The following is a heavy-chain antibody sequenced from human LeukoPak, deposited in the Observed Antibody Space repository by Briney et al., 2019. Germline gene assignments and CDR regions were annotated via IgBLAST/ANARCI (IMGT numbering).Heavy chain of an antibody. J-gene: IGHJ4*02. CDR2: ISSDGVII. CDR3: ARSDCGSTSCYTVSN. Sequence: PGGSLRLSCAASGFTFSTYAMHWVRQAPGQGLDYVSGISSDGVIIHYANSVKGRFTISRDNSKNTLYLQMGSLRVEDMAVYYCARSDCGSTSCYTVSNWGQGTLVTVSS. CDR1: GFTFSTYA. V-gene: IGHV3-64*01. D-gene: IGHD2-2*02.